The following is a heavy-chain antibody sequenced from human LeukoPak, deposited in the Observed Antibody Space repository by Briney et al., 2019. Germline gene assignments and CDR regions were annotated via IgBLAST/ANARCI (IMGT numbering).Heavy chain of an antibody. Sequence: GGSLRLSCAASEFTFSSYSMSWVRQAPGKGLEWVSSITGGGGSTYFADSVKDRFTISRDNSRNTLYLQLNSLRAEDTAVYYCAKSPCYEASGYNRVNAFDWWGQGPLVTVSS. V-gene: IGHV3-23*01. CDR1: EFTFSSYS. CDR3: AKSPCYEASGYNRVNAFDW. J-gene: IGHJ1*01. CDR2: ITGGGGST. D-gene: IGHD3-22*01.